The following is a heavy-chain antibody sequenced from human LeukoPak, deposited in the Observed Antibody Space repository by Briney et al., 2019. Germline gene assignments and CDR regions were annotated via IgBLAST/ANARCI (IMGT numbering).Heavy chain of an antibody. V-gene: IGHV3-33*01. CDR1: GFTFSSYG. Sequence: GGSLRLSCAASGFTFSSYGMHWVRQAPGKGLEWVAVIWYDGSNKYYAYSVKGRFTISRDNSKNTLYLQMNSLRAEDTAVYYCARDIFTATTQYYGMDVWGQRTTVTVSS. J-gene: IGHJ6*02. D-gene: IGHD3-9*01. CDR3: ARDIFTATTQYYGMDV. CDR2: IWYDGSNK.